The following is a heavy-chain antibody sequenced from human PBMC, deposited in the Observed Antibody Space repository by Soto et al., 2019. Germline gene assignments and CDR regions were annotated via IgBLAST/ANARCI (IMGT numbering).Heavy chain of an antibody. D-gene: IGHD1-26*01. CDR1: GFTFSSYG. Sequence: GGSLRLSCAASGFTFSSYGMHWVRQAPGKGLEWVAVIWYDGSNKYYADSVKGRFTISRDNSKNTLYLQMNSLRAEDTAVYYCARGATRHYGMDVWGQGTTVTVSS. CDR2: IWYDGSNK. CDR3: ARGATRHYGMDV. J-gene: IGHJ6*02. V-gene: IGHV3-33*01.